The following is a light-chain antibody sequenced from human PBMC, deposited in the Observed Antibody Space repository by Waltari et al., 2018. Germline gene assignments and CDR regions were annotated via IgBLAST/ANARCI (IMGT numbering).Light chain of an antibody. V-gene: IGKV1-5*03. CDR2: KAS. J-gene: IGKJ4*01. CDR1: QSISNW. CDR3: QQYNSYSLLT. Sequence: DIQMTQSPSTLSASVGDRFTITCRASQSISNWLAWLQQKPGEAPKLLIYKASTLESGVPSRFSGSGSGTEFTLTSSSLQPDDFATYYCQQYNSYSLLTFGGGTKVEIK.